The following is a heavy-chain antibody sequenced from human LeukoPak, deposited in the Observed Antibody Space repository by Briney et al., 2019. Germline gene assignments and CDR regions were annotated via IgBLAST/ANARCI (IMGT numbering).Heavy chain of an antibody. CDR1: GYSFTSYW. J-gene: IGHJ4*02. V-gene: IGHV5-51*01. D-gene: IGHD3-22*01. CDR2: IYPGASDT. Sequence: GESLKISCKGSGYSFTSYWIGWVRQMPGKGLEWMGIIYPGASDTRYSPSFQGQVTISADKSISTAYLQWSSLKASDTAMYYCARVHYYETSDWGNYFDYWGQGTLVTVSS. CDR3: ARVHYYETSDWGNYFDY.